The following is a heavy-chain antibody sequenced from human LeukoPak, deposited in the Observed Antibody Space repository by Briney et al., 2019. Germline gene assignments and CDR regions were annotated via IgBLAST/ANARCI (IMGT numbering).Heavy chain of an antibody. CDR3: AKSDCGTIGCKLLNY. D-gene: IGHD2-21*01. CDR2: INSGGDAT. J-gene: IGHJ4*02. Sequence: GGSLRLSCAVFGFTFSSYSMNWVRQAPGKGLEWVSAINSGGDATKYADSVKGRFTISRDNSKNTLSLQLDSLRAEDTALYYCAKSDCGTIGCKLLNYWGQGTLVTVSS. CDR1: GFTFSSYS. V-gene: IGHV3-23*01.